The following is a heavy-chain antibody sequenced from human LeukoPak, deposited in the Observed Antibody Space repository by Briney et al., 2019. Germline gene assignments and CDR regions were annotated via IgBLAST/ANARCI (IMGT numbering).Heavy chain of an antibody. J-gene: IGHJ4*02. V-gene: IGHV4-34*01. CDR2: INHSGST. CDR1: GGSFSGYY. D-gene: IGHD3-10*01. Sequence: PSETLSLTCAVYGGSFSGYYWSWIRQPPGKGLEWIGEINHSGSTNYNPSLKSRVTISVDTSKNQFSLKLSSVTAADTAVYYCAGRYGSGSYYNHDYWGQGTLVTVSS. CDR3: AGRYGSGSYYNHDY.